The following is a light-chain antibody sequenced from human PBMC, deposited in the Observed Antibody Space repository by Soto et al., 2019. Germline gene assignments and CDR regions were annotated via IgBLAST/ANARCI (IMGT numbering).Light chain of an antibody. CDR3: QSYDSSLSAYV. CDR2: GNS. Sequence: QSVLAQPPSVSGAPGQKVTISCTGSNSNIGAGYDLHWYQQLPGTAPKLLLYGNSNRPSGVPDRFSGSKSGTSASLAITGLQAEDEADYYYQSYDSSLSAYVFGTGIKVTVL. V-gene: IGLV1-40*01. J-gene: IGLJ1*01. CDR1: NSNIGAGYD.